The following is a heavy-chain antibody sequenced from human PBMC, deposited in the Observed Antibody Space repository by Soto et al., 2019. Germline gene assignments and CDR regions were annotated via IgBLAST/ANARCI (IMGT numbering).Heavy chain of an antibody. J-gene: IGHJ4*02. V-gene: IGHV3-33*01. CDR1: GFTFSSYG. D-gene: IGHD1-26*01. CDR2: IWYDGSNK. Sequence: QVQLVESGGGVVQPGRSLRLSCAASGFTFSSYGMHWVRQAPGKGLEWVAVIWYDGSNKYYADSVKGRFTISRDNSKNTRYLQMNSLRAEDTAVYYWARGELLRGWGQGTLVTVSS. CDR3: ARGELLRG.